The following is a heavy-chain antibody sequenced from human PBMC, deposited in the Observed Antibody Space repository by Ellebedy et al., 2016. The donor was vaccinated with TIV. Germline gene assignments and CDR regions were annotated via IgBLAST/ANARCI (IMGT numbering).Heavy chain of an antibody. CDR2: IIPVFGTS. CDR3: ARDPFIWEKATTNYYGMDV. D-gene: IGHD5-24*01. V-gene: IGHV1-69*13. J-gene: IGHJ6*02. CDR1: GGTFTSYA. Sequence: SVKVSXXASGGTFTSYAISWVRQAPGQGLEWMGGIIPVFGTSNYAQKFQGRVTITADVFTTTAYMELSSLRSEDTAVYYCARDPFIWEKATTNYYGMDVWGQGTTVTVSS.